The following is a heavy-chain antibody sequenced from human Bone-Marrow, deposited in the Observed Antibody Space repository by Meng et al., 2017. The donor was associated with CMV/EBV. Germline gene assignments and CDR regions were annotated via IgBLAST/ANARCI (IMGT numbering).Heavy chain of an antibody. J-gene: IGHJ6*02. CDR2: INPNSGGT. CDR1: GYTFTGYY. V-gene: IGHV1-2*02. CDR3: ARDRRGCSGGSCYSLPTGGKDV. D-gene: IGHD2-15*01. Sequence: ASVKVSCKASGYTFTGYYMHWVRQAPGQGLEWMGWINPNSGGTNYAQKFQGRVTMTRDTSISTAYMELSRLRSDDTAVYYCARDRRGCSGGSCYSLPTGGKDVWDQGTTVTVSS.